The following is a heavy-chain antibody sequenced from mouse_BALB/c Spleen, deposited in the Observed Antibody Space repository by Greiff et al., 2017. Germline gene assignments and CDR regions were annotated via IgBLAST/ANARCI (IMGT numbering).Heavy chain of an antibody. CDR1: GYTFTSYV. CDR3: ARSGSYYGKGWFAY. D-gene: IGHD2-10*01. CDR2: INPYNDGT. J-gene: IGHJ3*01. Sequence: VQLKQSGPELVKPGASVKMSCKASGYTFTSYVMHWVKQKPGQGLEWIGYINPYNDGTKYNEKFKGKATLTSDKSSSTAYMELGSLTSEDSAVYYCARSGSYYGKGWFAYWGQGTLVTVSA. V-gene: IGHV1-14*01.